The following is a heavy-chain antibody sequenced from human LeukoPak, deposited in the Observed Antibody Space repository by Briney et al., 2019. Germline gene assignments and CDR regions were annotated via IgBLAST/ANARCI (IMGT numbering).Heavy chain of an antibody. CDR3: ARDPAIPHELDYYGMDV. CDR2: IYYSGST. D-gene: IGHD2-2*01. J-gene: IGHJ6*02. CDR1: GGSISSHY. Sequence: SETLSLTCTVSGGSISSHYWSWIRQPPGKGLEWIGYIYYSGSTNYNPSLKSRVTISVDTSKNQFSLKLSSVTAADTAVYYCARDPAIPHELDYYGMDVWGQGTTVTVSS. V-gene: IGHV4-59*11.